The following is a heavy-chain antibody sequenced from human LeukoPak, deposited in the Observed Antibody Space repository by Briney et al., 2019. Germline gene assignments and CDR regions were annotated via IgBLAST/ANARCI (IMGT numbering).Heavy chain of an antibody. CDR1: GGSISSGSYY. D-gene: IGHD3-10*01. Sequence: SETLSLTCTVSGGSISSGSYYWSWIRQPAGKGLEWIGRIYTSGSTNYNPSLKSRVTISVDTSKNQFSLMLSSVTAADTAVYYRARAHYGSGSNHWGQGTLVTVSS. V-gene: IGHV4-61*02. CDR2: IYTSGST. CDR3: ARAHYGSGSNH. J-gene: IGHJ5*02.